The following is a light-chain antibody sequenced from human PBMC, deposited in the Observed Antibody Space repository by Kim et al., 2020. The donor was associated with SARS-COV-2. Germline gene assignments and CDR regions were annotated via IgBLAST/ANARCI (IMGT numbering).Light chain of an antibody. CDR2: EDN. Sequence: PPSFSFSPPPPSLIPCAGDALPIKYAYWHQQKSGQAPVLVIYEDNKRPSGIPERLSGSRAGTTATLTISGAEVDDEAYYFCYSTDNSGDLRVFG. CDR1: ALPIKY. J-gene: IGLJ3*02. V-gene: IGLV3-10*01. CDR3: YSTDNSGDLRV.